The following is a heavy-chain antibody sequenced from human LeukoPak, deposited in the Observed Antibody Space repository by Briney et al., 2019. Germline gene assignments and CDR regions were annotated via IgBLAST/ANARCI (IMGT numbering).Heavy chain of an antibody. CDR1: GFTFSSYG. V-gene: IGHV3-30*18. CDR2: ISYDGSNK. J-gene: IGHJ3*02. Sequence: PGGSLRLSCAASGFTFSSYGMHWVRQAPGKGLEWVAVISYDGSNKYYADSVKGRFTISRDNSKDTLYLQMNRLRAEDTAVYYCAKGPGYSSGWYRDDAFDIWGQGTMVTVSS. CDR3: AKGPGYSSGWYRDDAFDI. D-gene: IGHD6-19*01.